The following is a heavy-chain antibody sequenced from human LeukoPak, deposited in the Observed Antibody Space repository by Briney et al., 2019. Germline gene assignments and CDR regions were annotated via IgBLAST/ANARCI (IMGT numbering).Heavy chain of an antibody. CDR3: ARLDCTGDGCYNH. CDR2: VSSDGTT. Sequence: SETLSLTCSVSGDSVTGYYWSWIRQPPGKGLEWIGYVSSDGTTNYTPSLRSRVIMSVDTAKNHISLNLTSLTAADTAIYYCARLDCTGDGCYNHWGRGTLVTV. V-gene: IGHV4-59*08. CDR1: GDSVTGYY. J-gene: IGHJ4*02. D-gene: IGHD2-8*02.